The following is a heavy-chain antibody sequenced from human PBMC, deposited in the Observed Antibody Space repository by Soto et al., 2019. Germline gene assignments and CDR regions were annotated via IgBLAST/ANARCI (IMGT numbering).Heavy chain of an antibody. J-gene: IGHJ4*02. Sequence: QVQLQESGPGLVKPSQTLSLTCTVSGGSISSGGYYWSWIRQHPGKGLEWIGYIYHTGSTYYNPSLQSRVTISVDTSKNQFSLKLISVTAADTAVYYCARVGGYQLLYGVDYWGQGTLVTVSS. CDR2: IYHTGST. D-gene: IGHD2-2*02. V-gene: IGHV4-31*03. CDR1: GGSISSGGYY. CDR3: ARVGGYQLLYGVDY.